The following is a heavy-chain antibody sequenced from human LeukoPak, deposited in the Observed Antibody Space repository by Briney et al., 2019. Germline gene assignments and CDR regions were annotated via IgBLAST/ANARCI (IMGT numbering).Heavy chain of an antibody. CDR1: GGTFSSYA. D-gene: IGHD6-13*01. CDR2: IIPIFGTA. Sequence: SVKVSCKASGGTFSSYAIGWVRQAPGQGLEWMGGIIPIFGTANYAQKFQGRVTITTDESTSTAYMELSSLRPEDTAVYYCARVRSSSWYYFDYWGQGTLVTVSS. J-gene: IGHJ4*02. CDR3: ARVRSSSWYYFDY. V-gene: IGHV1-69*05.